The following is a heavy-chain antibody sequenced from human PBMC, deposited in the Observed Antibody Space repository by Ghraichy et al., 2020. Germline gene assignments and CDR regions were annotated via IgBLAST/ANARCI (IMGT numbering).Heavy chain of an antibody. CDR2: INHSGST. V-gene: IGHV4-34*01. CDR3: ARHLGRYGYHLHWYFDL. D-gene: IGHD5-24*01. Sequence: SETLSLTCAVYGGSFSGYYWSWIRQPPGKGLEWIGEINHSGSTNYNPSLKSRVTISVDTSKNQFSLKLSSVTAADTAVYYCARHLGRYGYHLHWYFDLWGRGTLVTVSS. J-gene: IGHJ2*01. CDR1: GGSFSGYY.